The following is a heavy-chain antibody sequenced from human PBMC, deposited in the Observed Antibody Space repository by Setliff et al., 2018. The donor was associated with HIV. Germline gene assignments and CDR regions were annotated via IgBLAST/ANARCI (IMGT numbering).Heavy chain of an antibody. J-gene: IGHJ3*02. D-gene: IGHD6-13*01. CDR3: ARDRSSWGTDAFDI. CDR2: IDPSGGST. Sequence: ASVKVSCKASGYTFTNYFVHWVRQAPGQGLEWMGIIDPSGGSTNYAQKFQGRLTMTSDTSTSTAYMELRSLRSDDTAVYYCARDRSSWGTDAFDIWGQGTMVTVSS. CDR1: GYTFTNYF. V-gene: IGHV1-46*01.